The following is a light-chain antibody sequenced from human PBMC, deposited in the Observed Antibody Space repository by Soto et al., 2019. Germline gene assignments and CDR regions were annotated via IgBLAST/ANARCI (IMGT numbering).Light chain of an antibody. CDR3: QQRSNWPWLT. J-gene: IGKJ4*01. CDR1: QSVSSC. Sequence: EIVLTQSPATLSLSPGERATLSCRASQSVSSCLAWYQQKPGQAPRLLIYDASNRATGIPARFSGSGSGTGFTLTISSLGPQDFEFYYCQQRSNWPWLTFGGGTKVEIK. CDR2: DAS. V-gene: IGKV3-11*01.